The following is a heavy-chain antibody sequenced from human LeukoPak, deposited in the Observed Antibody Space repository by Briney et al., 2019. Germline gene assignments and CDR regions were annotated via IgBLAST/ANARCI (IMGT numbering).Heavy chain of an antibody. CDR1: GFTFSNYW. CDR3: ARDVALNYNILTGYYDALDI. J-gene: IGHJ3*02. Sequence: GGSLRLSCAASGFTFSNYWMTWVRQAPGKGLEWVANIKQDGSDNYYVDSVKGRLTISRDNAKNSLYLQMNSLRAEDTAVYYCARDVALNYNILTGYYDALDIWGQGTMVTVSS. D-gene: IGHD3-9*01. V-gene: IGHV3-7*01. CDR2: IKQDGSDN.